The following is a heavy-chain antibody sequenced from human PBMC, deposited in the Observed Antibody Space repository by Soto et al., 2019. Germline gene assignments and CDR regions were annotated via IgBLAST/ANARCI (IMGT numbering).Heavy chain of an antibody. CDR3: AMVDVYVTPSPQDV. Sequence: ASVKVSCKASGYSFTRYGIGWARQAPEQGLEWMGWINAYNGNTNYAQNLQGRLTLTTDTSTTTAYMELRSLRSNDTAIYYCAMVDVYVTPSPQDVWGQGTTVTVSS. CDR2: INAYNGNT. CDR1: GYSFTRYG. V-gene: IGHV1-18*01. D-gene: IGHD3-16*01. J-gene: IGHJ6*02.